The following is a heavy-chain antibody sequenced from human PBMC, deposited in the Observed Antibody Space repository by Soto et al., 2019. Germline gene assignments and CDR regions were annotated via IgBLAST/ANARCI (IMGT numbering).Heavy chain of an antibody. Sequence: EVQLVESGGGLVQPGGSLRLSCAASGFTFSSYDMHWVRQATGKGLEWVSAIGTAGDTYYPGSVKGRFTISRENAKNSLYLQMNSLRAGDTAVYYCARGLLLHYGMDVWGQGTTVTVSS. J-gene: IGHJ6*02. V-gene: IGHV3-13*04. CDR2: IGTAGDT. D-gene: IGHD3-22*01. CDR3: ARGLLLHYGMDV. CDR1: GFTFSSYD.